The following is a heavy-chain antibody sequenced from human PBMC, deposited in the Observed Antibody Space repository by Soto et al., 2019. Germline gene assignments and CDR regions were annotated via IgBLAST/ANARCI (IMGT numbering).Heavy chain of an antibody. J-gene: IGHJ4*02. Sequence: QITLKESGPTLVKPTQTLTLTFTFSGFSLTTSGVGVGWIRQPPGKALEWLAFIYWDDDKRYSPSLKSRLTTSKDTTKNQVVLTMTTMDPVDTATYYCAYTGGTYLFGYWGQGTLVTVSS. CDR3: AYTGGTYLFGY. CDR2: IYWDDDK. D-gene: IGHD1-26*01. V-gene: IGHV2-5*02. CDR1: GFSLTTSGVG.